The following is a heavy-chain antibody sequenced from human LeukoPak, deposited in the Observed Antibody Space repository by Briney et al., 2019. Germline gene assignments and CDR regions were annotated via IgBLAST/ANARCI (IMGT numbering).Heavy chain of an antibody. J-gene: IGHJ2*01. CDR1: GGSFSGYY. CDR3: ARGAGSYDFRSGYSRAHWYFDL. Sequence: SETLSLTCAVYGGSFSGYYWSWIRQPPGKGLEWIGEINHSGSTNYNPSLKSRVTISVDTSKNQFSLKLNSVTAADTAVFYCARGAGSYDFRSGYSRAHWYFDLWGRGTLVTVSS. CDR2: INHSGST. V-gene: IGHV4-34*01. D-gene: IGHD3-3*01.